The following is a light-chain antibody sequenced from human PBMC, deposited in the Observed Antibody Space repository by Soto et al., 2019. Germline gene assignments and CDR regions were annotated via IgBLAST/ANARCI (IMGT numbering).Light chain of an antibody. CDR3: SSYAGSNNWV. V-gene: IGLV2-11*01. J-gene: IGLJ3*02. CDR2: DVT. CDR1: ISDVAGYNY. Sequence: QSALTQPRSVSGSPGQSVTISCTGTISDVAGYNYVSWYQHHPGKAPKLLISDVTKRPSWVPDRFSGSKSGSTASLTISELQAEDEADYYCSSYAGSNNWVFGGGTKLTVL.